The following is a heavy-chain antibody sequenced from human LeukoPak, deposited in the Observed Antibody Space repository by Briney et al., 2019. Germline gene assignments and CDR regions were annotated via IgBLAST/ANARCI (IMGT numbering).Heavy chain of an antibody. D-gene: IGHD4-17*01. V-gene: IGHV1-69*05. CDR3: AVGPLAATDDYGDFNEFDY. CDR1: GYTFTSYD. Sequence: ALVKVSCKASGYTFTSYDINWVRQAPGQGLEWMGRIIPIFGTANYAQKFQGRVTITTDESTSTAYMELSSLRSEDTAVYYCAVGPLAATDDYGDFNEFDYWGQGTLVTVSS. CDR2: IIPIFGTA. J-gene: IGHJ4*02.